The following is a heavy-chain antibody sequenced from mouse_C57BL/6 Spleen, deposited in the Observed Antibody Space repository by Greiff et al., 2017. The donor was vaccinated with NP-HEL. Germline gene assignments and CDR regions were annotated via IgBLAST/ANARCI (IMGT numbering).Heavy chain of an antibody. CDR3: ARGRGIGDYDPYAMDY. J-gene: IGHJ4*01. CDR1: GYAFSSSW. CDR2: IYPGDGDT. V-gene: IGHV1-82*01. D-gene: IGHD2-4*01. Sequence: QVQLQQSGPELVKPGASVKISCKASGYAFSSSWMNWVKQRPGKGLEWIGRIYPGDGDTNYNGKFKGKATLTADKSSSTAYMQRSSLTSEDSAVYFCARGRGIGDYDPYAMDYWGQGTSVTVSS.